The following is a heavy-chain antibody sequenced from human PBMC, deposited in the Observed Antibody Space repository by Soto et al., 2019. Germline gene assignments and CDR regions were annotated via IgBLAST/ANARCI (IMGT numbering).Heavy chain of an antibody. J-gene: IGHJ6*02. V-gene: IGHV3-48*03. CDR3: ARAMVRGVYGMDV. D-gene: IGHD3-10*01. CDR1: GFTFSSYE. CDR2: ISSSGSTI. Sequence: EVQLVESGGGLVQPGGSLRLSCAASGFTFSSYEMNWVRQAPGKGLEWVSYISSSGSTIYYADSVKGRFTISGDNAKNSLYLQMNSLRAEDTAVYYCARAMVRGVYGMDVWGQGTTVTVSS.